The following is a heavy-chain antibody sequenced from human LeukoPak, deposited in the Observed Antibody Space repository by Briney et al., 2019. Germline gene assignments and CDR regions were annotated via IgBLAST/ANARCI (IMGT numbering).Heavy chain of an antibody. Sequence: PGGSLRLSCAASEFTFSSYAMSWVRQAPGKGLEWVSSISASGGETYVVDSLKGRFSISRDNSKNPLYLQPNSLRAEDPAVYFWARFVGSDWYKVTDYWGQGTLVTVSS. V-gene: IGHV3-23*01. D-gene: IGHD6-19*01. CDR1: EFTFSSYA. CDR2: ISASGGET. CDR3: ARFVGSDWYKVTDY. J-gene: IGHJ4*02.